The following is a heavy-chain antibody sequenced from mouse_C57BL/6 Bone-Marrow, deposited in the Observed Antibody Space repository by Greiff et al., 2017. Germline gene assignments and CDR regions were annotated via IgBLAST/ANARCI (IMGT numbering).Heavy chain of an antibody. J-gene: IGHJ2*01. V-gene: IGHV1-61*01. CDR2: IYPSDSET. D-gene: IGHD1-1*01. CDR1: GYTFTSYW. CDR3: AVDYGSSYEDVDY. Sequence: QVQLQQPGAELVRPGSSVKLSCKASGYTFTSYWMDWVKQRPGQGLEWIGNIYPSDSETHYNQKFKDKATLTVYKSSSTAYMQLSSLTSEDSAVYYCAVDYGSSYEDVDYWGQGTTLTVSS.